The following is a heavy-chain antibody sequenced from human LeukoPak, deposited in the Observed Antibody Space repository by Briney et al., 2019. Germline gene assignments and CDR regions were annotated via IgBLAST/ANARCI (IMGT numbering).Heavy chain of an antibody. V-gene: IGHV3-33*01. CDR1: GFTFSSYV. J-gene: IGHJ6*03. Sequence: GRSLRLSCAASGFTFSSYVMHWVRQAPGEGLEWVAVIWYDGSNKYYADSVKGRFTISRDNSNNTLYLQMNSLRAEDTAVYYCARAYCSSTSCRQYYYYMDVWGKGTTVTVSS. D-gene: IGHD2-2*01. CDR3: ARAYCSSTSCRQYYYYMDV. CDR2: IWYDGSNK.